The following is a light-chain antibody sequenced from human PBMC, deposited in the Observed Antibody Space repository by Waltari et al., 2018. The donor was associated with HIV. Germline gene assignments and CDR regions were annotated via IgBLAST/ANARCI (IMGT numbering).Light chain of an antibody. V-gene: IGKV3-15*01. CDR2: GAS. CDR3: QHYNNWPS. J-gene: IGKJ1*01. CDR1: QSVSSN. Sequence: EIVLTQSPGTLSVSPGERATLSCRASQSVSSNLAWYQQKPAQAPRLLIYGASTRATGIPARFSGSGSGTEFTLTISSLQSEDFAVYYCQHYNNWPSFGQGTKVEVK.